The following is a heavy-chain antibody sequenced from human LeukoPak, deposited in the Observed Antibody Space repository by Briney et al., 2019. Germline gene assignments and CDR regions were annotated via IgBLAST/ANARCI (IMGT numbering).Heavy chain of an antibody. J-gene: IGHJ4*02. Sequence: PSETLSLTCAVYGGSFSGYYWSWIRQPPGKGLEWIGEINHSGSTNYNPSLKSRVTISVDTSKNQFSLKLSSVTAADTAVYYCARGTVTTHYFDYWGQGTLVTVSS. CDR2: INHSGST. D-gene: IGHD4-4*01. CDR3: ARGTVTTHYFDY. CDR1: GGSFSGYY. V-gene: IGHV4-34*01.